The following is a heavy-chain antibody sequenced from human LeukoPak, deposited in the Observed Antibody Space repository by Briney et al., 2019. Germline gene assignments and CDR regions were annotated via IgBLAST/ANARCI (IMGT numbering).Heavy chain of an antibody. J-gene: IGHJ4*02. CDR3: ATAGGRSSSWLFDY. V-gene: IGHV1-24*01. Sequence: ASVKVSCKVSGYTLTELSMHWVRQAPGKELEWMGGFDPEDGETIYAQKFQGRVTMTEDTSTDTAYMELSSLRSEDTAVYYCATAGGRSSSWLFDYWGQGTLVTVSS. CDR2: FDPEDGET. D-gene: IGHD6-13*01. CDR1: GYTLTELS.